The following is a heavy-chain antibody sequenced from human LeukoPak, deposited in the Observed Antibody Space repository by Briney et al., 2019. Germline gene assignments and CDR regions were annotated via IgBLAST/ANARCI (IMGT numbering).Heavy chain of an antibody. CDR2: ISGSGGST. J-gene: IGHJ4*02. V-gene: IGHV3-23*01. D-gene: IGHD3-9*01. CDR3: AKTYDILTGLVSYFDY. Sequence: PGGSLRLSCAASGFTFSSYAMSRVRQAPGKGLEWVSAISGSGGSTYYADSVKGRFTISRDNSKNTLYLQMNSLRAEDTAVYYCAKTYDILTGLVSYFDYWGQGTLVTVSS. CDR1: GFTFSSYA.